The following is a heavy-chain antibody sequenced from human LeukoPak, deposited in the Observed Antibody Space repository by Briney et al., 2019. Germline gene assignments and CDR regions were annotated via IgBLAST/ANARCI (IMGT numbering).Heavy chain of an antibody. CDR3: AKAGIGVVGYFDH. CDR2: IRGSGGGT. CDR1: GFTFSSYA. Sequence: GGSLRLSCAASGFTFSSYAMSWVRQAPGKGLELVSTIRGSGGGTYYADSVKGWLNISIDNSKNTLYLQMNSLRDEDTALYYCAKAGIGVVGYFDHWGQGTLVTVSS. J-gene: IGHJ4*02. V-gene: IGHV3-23*01. D-gene: IGHD6-19*01.